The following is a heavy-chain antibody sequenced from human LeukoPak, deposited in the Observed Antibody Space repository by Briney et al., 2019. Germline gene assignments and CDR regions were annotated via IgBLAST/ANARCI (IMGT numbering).Heavy chain of an antibody. CDR3: ARATHAFDI. J-gene: IGHJ3*02. Sequence: GGSLRLSCAASGFTFSSYAMHWVRQAPGKGLEWVAVISYDGSNKYYADSVKGRFTISRDNSKNTLYLQMNSLRAEDTAVYYCARATHAFDIWGQGTMVTVSS. CDR2: ISYDGSNK. CDR1: GFTFSSYA. V-gene: IGHV3-30-3*01.